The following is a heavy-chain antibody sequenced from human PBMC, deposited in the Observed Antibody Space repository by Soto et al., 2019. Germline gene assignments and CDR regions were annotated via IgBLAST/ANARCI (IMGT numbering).Heavy chain of an antibody. D-gene: IGHD6-13*01. J-gene: IGHJ1*01. CDR3: ARDGRKEFGEAAGGGEYFRH. V-gene: IGHV1-46*01. CDR1: GYTFSDFH. Sequence: QVHLVQSGAEVKKPGASVKVSCKASGYTFSDFHIHWVRQAPGKGLEWMGIVNPSGGSTSHALNFRGRVTMTRDTSTSTVYMELSSLRADATAVYYCARDGRKEFGEAAGGGEYFRHWGQGTLVTVSS. CDR2: VNPSGGST.